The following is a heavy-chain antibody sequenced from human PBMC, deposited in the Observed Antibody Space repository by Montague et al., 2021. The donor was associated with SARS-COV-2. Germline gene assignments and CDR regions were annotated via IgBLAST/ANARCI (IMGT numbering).Heavy chain of an antibody. CDR2: IYYSGST. J-gene: IGHJ5*02. CDR1: GGSISSSSYY. V-gene: IGHV4-39*02. D-gene: IGHD3-10*01. Sequence: SETLSLTCTVSGGSISSSSYYWGWIRQPPGKGLEWIGSIYYSGSTYYNPSLKSRVTISVDTSKTHFSLKLSSVTAADTAVYYCARNAADYYGSRSYPTWENWFDPWGQGTMVTVSS. CDR3: ARNAADYYGSRSYPTWENWFDP.